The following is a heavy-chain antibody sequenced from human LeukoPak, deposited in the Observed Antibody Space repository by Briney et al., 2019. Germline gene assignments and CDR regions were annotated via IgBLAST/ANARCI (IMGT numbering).Heavy chain of an antibody. Sequence: GGSLRLSCAASGFTFSSYAMSWVRQAPGKGLEWVSAISGSGGSTYYADSVKGRFTISRDNSKNTLYLQMNSLRAEDTAVYYCATYPLLTTARGLYWGQGTLVTVSS. CDR2: ISGSGGST. CDR1: GFTFSSYA. D-gene: IGHD4/OR15-4a*01. V-gene: IGHV3-23*01. J-gene: IGHJ4*02. CDR3: ATYPLLTTARGLY.